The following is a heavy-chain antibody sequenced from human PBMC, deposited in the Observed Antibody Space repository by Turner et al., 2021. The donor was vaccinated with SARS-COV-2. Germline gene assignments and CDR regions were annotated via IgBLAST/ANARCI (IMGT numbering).Heavy chain of an antibody. CDR3: ARDHRPVVVPAAKRAGSYYYGMDV. V-gene: IGHV3-21*01. Sequence: EVQLVESGGGLVKPGGSFRLSCAASGFTFSSYSMNWVRQAPGKGLEWVSSMSSSSSYIYYADSVKGRFTISRDNAKNSLYLQMNSLRAEDTAVYYCARDHRPVVVPAAKRAGSYYYGMDVWGQGTTVTVSS. CDR2: MSSSSSYI. J-gene: IGHJ6*02. D-gene: IGHD2-2*01. CDR1: GFTFSSYS.